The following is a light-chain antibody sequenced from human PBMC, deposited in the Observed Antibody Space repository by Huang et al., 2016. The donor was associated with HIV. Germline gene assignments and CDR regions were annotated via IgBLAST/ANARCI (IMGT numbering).Light chain of an antibody. Sequence: EIVLTQSPGSLSLSPGERATLSCRASQSVSRSFLAWYQQKSGQAPRLIIHGASTRATGIPDRFSGSGSGTDFTLTISRLEPEDFAVYYCQQYGSSSWAFGQGTKVEIK. CDR2: GAS. CDR3: QQYGSSSWA. J-gene: IGKJ1*01. CDR1: QSVSRSF. V-gene: IGKV3-20*01.